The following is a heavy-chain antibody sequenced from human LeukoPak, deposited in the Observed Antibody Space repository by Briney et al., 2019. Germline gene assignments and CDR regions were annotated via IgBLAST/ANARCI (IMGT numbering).Heavy chain of an antibody. J-gene: IGHJ4*02. CDR3: ARGRYDFWSGYYSPYYYFDY. Sequence: SETLSLTCAVYGGSFSGYYWSWLRQPPGKGLEWSGEINHSGTTNDIPSLKSRVLISVGTSKNHSSLKLSSVPAADKAVYYCARGRYDFWSGYYSPYYYFDYWGQGTLVTVSS. V-gene: IGHV4-34*01. CDR1: GGSFSGYY. D-gene: IGHD3-3*01. CDR2: INHSGTT.